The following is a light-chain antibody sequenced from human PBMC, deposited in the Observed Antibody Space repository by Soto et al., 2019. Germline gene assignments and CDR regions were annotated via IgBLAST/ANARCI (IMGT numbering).Light chain of an antibody. J-gene: IGLJ2*01. CDR1: SSDVGSSNF. Sequence: QSVLTQPASVSGSPGQSITISCTVTSSDVGSSNFVSWYQQHPGKAPKLIFYEVSNRPPGLSDRFSGSKSGTTASLTISGLQAEDEADYFCSSYTTNKTLLFGGGTKVTVL. CDR3: SSYTTNKTLL. V-gene: IGLV2-14*01. CDR2: EVS.